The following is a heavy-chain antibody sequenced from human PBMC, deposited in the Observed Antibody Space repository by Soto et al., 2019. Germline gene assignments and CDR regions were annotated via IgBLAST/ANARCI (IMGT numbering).Heavy chain of an antibody. J-gene: IGHJ6*01. CDR3: ARHGGSGSYFFPLIYYYYGMDV. V-gene: IGHV4-4*02. D-gene: IGHD3-10*01. CDR1: GGSISSSNW. CDR2: IYHSGST. Sequence: SETLSLTCAVSGGSISSSNWWSWVRQPPGKGLEWIGEIYHSGSTNYNPSLKSRVTISVDKSKNQFSLKLSSVTAADTAVYYCARHGGSGSYFFPLIYYYYGMDVWGQGTTVTVSS.